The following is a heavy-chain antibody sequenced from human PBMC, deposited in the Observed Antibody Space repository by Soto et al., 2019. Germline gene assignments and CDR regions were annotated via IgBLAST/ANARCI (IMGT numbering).Heavy chain of an antibody. D-gene: IGHD2-21*02. CDR3: AKGVATAVPALDY. CDR1: GFSFDDFV. Sequence: GGSLRLSCVASGFSFDDFVMNWVRQRPGKGLEWVSSVSWNSGAKLYADSVKGRFAISRDSAKKSVYLQMNSVRPDDTAFYYCAKGVATAVPALDYWGQGTLVTVSS. CDR2: VSWNSGAK. J-gene: IGHJ4*02. V-gene: IGHV3-9*01.